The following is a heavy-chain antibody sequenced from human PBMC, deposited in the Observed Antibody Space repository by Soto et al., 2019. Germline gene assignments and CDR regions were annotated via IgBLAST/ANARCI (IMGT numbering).Heavy chain of an antibody. D-gene: IGHD6-13*01. J-gene: IGHJ6*02. CDR1: GFTFSSYA. CDR2: ISGSGGST. V-gene: IGHV3-23*01. Sequence: GSLRLSCAASGFTFSSYAMSWVRQAPGKGLEWVSTISGSGGSTYYADSVKGRFTISRDNSKNTLYLQMNSLRAEDTAVYYCAKERGIAAAGRRHYYYYGMDVWGQGTTVTVSS. CDR3: AKERGIAAAGRRHYYYYGMDV.